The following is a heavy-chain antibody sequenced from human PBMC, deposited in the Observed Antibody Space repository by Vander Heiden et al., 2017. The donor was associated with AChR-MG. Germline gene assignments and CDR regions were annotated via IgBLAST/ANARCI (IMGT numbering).Heavy chain of an antibody. CDR1: GGSISSGGYS. J-gene: IGHJ4*02. CDR2: IYHSGST. Sequence: QLQLQESGSGLVKPSQTLSLTCAVSGGSISSGGYSWRWIRQPPGKGLEWIGYIYHSGSTYYHPSLKSRVTISVDRSKNQFSLKLSSVTAADTAVYYCARAAPGYDFWSGYYFDYWGQGTLVTVSS. CDR3: ARAAPGYDFWSGYYFDY. D-gene: IGHD3-3*01. V-gene: IGHV4-30-2*01.